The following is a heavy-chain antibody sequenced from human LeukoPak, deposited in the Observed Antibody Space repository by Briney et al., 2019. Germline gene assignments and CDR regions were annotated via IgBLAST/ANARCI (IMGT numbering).Heavy chain of an antibody. CDR1: GYTFIVYY. D-gene: IGHD7-27*01. J-gene: IGHJ3*02. CDR2: INPNSGGT. V-gene: IGHV1-2*02. CDR3: ARGMNWGSLHDVFDI. Sequence: GASVTVSCTASGYTFIVYYMHWVRHAPGQGLEWMGWINPNSGGTNYAQKFQGRVTMTRDTSISTAYMELSRLTSDDTAVYFCARGMNWGSLHDVFDIWGQGTMVTVSS.